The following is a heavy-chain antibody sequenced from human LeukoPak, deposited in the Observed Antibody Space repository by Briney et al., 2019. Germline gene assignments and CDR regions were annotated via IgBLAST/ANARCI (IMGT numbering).Heavy chain of an antibody. CDR1: EFTFSNYA. CDR2: KGGGGVST. J-gene: IGHJ4*02. V-gene: IGHV3-23*01. D-gene: IGHD6-19*01. CDR3: ARSGLYSSGWYLGDY. Sequence: GGSLRLSCAASEFTFSNYAMNWVRQAPGKGLEWVSGKGGGGVSTYYADSVKGRFTISRDNSKNTLYLQMDSLRAEDTALYYCARSGLYSSGWYLGDYWGQGTLVTVSS.